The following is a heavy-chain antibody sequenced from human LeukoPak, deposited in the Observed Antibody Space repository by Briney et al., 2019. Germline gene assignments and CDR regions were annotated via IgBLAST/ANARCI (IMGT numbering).Heavy chain of an antibody. V-gene: IGHV4-39*01. Sequence: SETLSLTCTVSGGSISSSSYYWGWIRQPPGKGLEWIGSISYSGSTYYDPSLKSRVTVSVDTSKNQFSLKLSSVTAADTAVFYCARHSGADNWVDFWGQGTMVTVSS. J-gene: IGHJ3*01. CDR2: ISYSGST. CDR1: GGSISSSSYY. CDR3: ARHSGADNWVDF. D-gene: IGHD2-15*01.